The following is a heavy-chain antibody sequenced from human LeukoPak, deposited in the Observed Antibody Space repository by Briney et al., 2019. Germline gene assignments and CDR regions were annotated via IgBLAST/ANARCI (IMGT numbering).Heavy chain of an antibody. CDR2: IYYSGYT. D-gene: IGHD2-2*01. J-gene: IGHJ6*02. CDR1: GGSISSYY. CDR3: ARVRGYCTSTSCHNYYYYGMDV. Sequence: SETLSLTCIVSGGSISSYYWSWIRQPPGKGLEWIGYIYYSGYTNYNPSLKSRVTISVDTSKNQFSLKLSSVTAADTAVYYCARVRGYCTSTSCHNYYYYGMDVWGQGTTVTVSS. V-gene: IGHV4-59*01.